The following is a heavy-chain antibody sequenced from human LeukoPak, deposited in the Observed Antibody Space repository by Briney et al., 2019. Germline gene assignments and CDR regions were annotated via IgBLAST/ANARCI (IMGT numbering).Heavy chain of an antibody. Sequence: GASVKVSCKASGYTFTGYYMHWVRQAPGQGLEWMGWINPNSGGTNYAQKFQGRVTMTRDTSISTAYMELSRLRSDDTAEYYCAREVIGGSYLDYWGQGTLVTVSS. CDR3: AREVIGGSYLDY. D-gene: IGHD1-26*01. CDR1: GYTFTGYY. V-gene: IGHV1-2*02. CDR2: INPNSGGT. J-gene: IGHJ4*02.